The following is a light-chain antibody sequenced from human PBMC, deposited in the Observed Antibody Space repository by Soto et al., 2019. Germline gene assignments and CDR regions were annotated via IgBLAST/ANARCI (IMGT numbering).Light chain of an antibody. CDR1: QSISSS. Sequence: EIVLTQSPATLSLSPGERATLSCRASQSISSSLAWYQQKPGQAPRLLLYDASNRATGIPARVSGSGSGTDFTLTISSLEPEDFAVYYCQQRSNWPLTFGGGTKVEIK. J-gene: IGKJ4*01. CDR3: QQRSNWPLT. CDR2: DAS. V-gene: IGKV3-11*01.